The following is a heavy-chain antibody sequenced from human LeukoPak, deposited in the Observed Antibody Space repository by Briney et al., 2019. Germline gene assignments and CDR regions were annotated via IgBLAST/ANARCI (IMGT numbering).Heavy chain of an antibody. CDR2: ISWNSGSI. V-gene: IGHV3-9*01. CDR3: AKVSGYSGYDLSFEN. Sequence: GGSLRLSCAASGFTFDDYAMHWVRQAPGKGLEWVSGISWNSGSIGYADSVKGRFTISRDNAKNSLYLQMNSLRADDTALYYCAKVSGYSGYDLSFENWGQGTLVTVSS. J-gene: IGHJ4*02. CDR1: GFTFDDYA. D-gene: IGHD5-12*01.